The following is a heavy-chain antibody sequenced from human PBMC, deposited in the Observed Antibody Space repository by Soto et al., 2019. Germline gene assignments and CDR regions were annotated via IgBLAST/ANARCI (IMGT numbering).Heavy chain of an antibody. CDR3: ARAWGTPRDY. CDR2: IGGYKGNT. CDR1: GYTFTNYG. D-gene: IGHD3-16*01. J-gene: IGHJ4*02. Sequence: ASVKVSCKASGYTFTNYGVSWVRQAPGQGLEWMGWIGGYKGNTNYAQKLQGRVTLTTDTSTSTAYMELRSLRSDDTAVYYCARAWGTPRDYWGQGTLVTVSS. V-gene: IGHV1-18*01.